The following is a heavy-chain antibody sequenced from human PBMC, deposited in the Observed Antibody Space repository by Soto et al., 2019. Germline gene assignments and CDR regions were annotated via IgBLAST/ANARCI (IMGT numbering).Heavy chain of an antibody. V-gene: IGHV2-5*02. Sequence: QITLKESGPTLVRPTQTLTLTCTFSGFSLSTTGVGVGWIRQPPGKALEWLALIYWDDDKRYTPSLKSRLTITKDTSKNEVILTMTNVVPVDTATYYCEQRLRDYGLGRERATYFDPWGQGTLVTVSS. CDR2: IYWDDDK. D-gene: IGHD3-10*01. CDR1: GFSLSTTGVG. J-gene: IGHJ5*02. CDR3: EQRLRDYGLGRERATYFDP.